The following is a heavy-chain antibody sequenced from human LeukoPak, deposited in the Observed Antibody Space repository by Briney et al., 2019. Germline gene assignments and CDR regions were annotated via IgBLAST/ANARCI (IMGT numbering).Heavy chain of an antibody. CDR1: GFTFSTYG. D-gene: IGHD3-16*01. V-gene: IGHV3-30*02. Sequence: GVSLRLSCAASGFTFSTYGMHWVRQAPGKGLEWVANIRNDGSNKFYVDSVKGRFTISRDNSNNTLYLQMNSLRTEDTAVYYCAKGGLPPEYWGQGILVTVSS. CDR3: AKGGLPPEY. CDR2: IRNDGSNK. J-gene: IGHJ4*02.